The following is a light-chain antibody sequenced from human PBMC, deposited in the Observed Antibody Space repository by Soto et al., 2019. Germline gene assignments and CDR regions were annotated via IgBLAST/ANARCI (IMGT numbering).Light chain of an antibody. CDR1: QSVRSY. CDR2: DTS. CDR3: QQRSNWPLT. Sequence: EIVLTQSPATLSLSPGERATLSCRASQSVRSYLAWYQQKPGQAPRLLIYDTSNRATGIPARFSGSGSGTDFTLTSSSLEPEDFAVYYCQQRSNWPLTFGPGTKVDI. J-gene: IGKJ3*01. V-gene: IGKV3-11*01.